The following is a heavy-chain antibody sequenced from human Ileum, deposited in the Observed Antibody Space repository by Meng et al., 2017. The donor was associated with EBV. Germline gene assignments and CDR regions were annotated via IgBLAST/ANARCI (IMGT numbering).Heavy chain of an antibody. CDR1: GGSISSDYW. D-gene: IGHD6-19*01. CDR2: ILHTGST. J-gene: IGHJ4*02. CDR3: ARDPRSGWQYSFDH. V-gene: IGHV4-4*02. Sequence: QVQLQESGPGLVKPSGTLSLTCDVSGGSISSDYWWSWVRQSPGKGLEWIGEILHTGSTNYNPSLGSRVTMSVDKSKNQFSLKVTSVTVADTAVYYCARDPRSGWQYSFDHWGLGTRVTVSS.